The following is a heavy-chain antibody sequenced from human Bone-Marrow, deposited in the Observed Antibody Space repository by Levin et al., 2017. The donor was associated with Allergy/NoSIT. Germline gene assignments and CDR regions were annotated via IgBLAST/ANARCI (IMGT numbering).Heavy chain of an antibody. CDR1: GGSVTNDGYY. CDR3: ARMRGYFRNEGGYWFDP. J-gene: IGHJ5*02. D-gene: IGHD2-2*03. CDR2: IYHSGNT. V-gene: IGHV4-31*03. Sequence: SQTLSLTCSVSGGSVTNDGYYWSWVRQHPGRGLEWIGYIYHSGNTYYRPSLKSRLTMSVDTTNNQFSLSLSSVTAADTAVYYCARMRGYFRNEGGYWFDPWGQGTLVTVSS.